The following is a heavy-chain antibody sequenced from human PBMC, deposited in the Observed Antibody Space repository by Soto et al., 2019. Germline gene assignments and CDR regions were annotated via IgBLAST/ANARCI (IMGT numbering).Heavy chain of an antibody. V-gene: IGHV3-48*01. J-gene: IGHJ4*02. CDR1: GFTFSSYS. Sequence: EVQLVESGGGLVQPGGSLGLSCAASGFTFSSYSMNWVRQAPGKGLEWVSYISSGSSTIYYADSVKGRFTISRDNAKNSLFLQMNSLRAEDTAVYYCARAGGWELPPGWGQGTLVTVSS. CDR2: ISSGSSTI. D-gene: IGHD3-10*01. CDR3: ARAGGWELPPG.